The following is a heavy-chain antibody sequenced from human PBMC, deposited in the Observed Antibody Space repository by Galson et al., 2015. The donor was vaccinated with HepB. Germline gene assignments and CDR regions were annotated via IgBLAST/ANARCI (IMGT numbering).Heavy chain of an antibody. J-gene: IGHJ5*02. Sequence: SVKVSCKASGYTFTGYYMHWVRQAPGQGLEWMGRINPNSGGTNYAQKFQGRVTMTRDTSISTAYMELSRLRSDDTAVYYCALEGSYCSGGSCDRGWFDPWGQGTLVTVSS. CDR1: GYTFTGYY. V-gene: IGHV1-2*06. D-gene: IGHD2-15*01. CDR3: ALEGSYCSGGSCDRGWFDP. CDR2: INPNSGGT.